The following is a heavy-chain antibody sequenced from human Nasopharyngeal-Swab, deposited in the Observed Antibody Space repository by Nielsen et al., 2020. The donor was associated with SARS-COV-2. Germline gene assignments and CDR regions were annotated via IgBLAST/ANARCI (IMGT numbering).Heavy chain of an antibody. CDR3: ARVRGFTFQARNPFDV. J-gene: IGHJ3*01. CDR1: GFIFGDYA. CDR2: IRSKTYGGTT. V-gene: IGHV3-49*03. Sequence: GESLKISCTASGFIFGDYAMSWFRQAPGKGLEWVGFIRSKTYGGTTEYAASVKGRFTISRDDSKSIAYLQMNSLKTEDTAVYYCARVRGFTFQARNPFDVWGEGTMVTVSS. D-gene: IGHD2/OR15-2a*01.